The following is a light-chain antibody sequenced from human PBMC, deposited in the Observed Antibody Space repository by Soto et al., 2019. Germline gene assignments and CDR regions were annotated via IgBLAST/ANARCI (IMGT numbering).Light chain of an antibody. CDR3: QQSYSTPPWT. CDR1: QSVSTY. J-gene: IGKJ1*01. CDR2: AAS. Sequence: DIQMTQSPPSLTASVGDRVTITCRASQSVSTYLNWYLQKPGKAPKLLIYAASNLQSGVPSRFSGSGSETDFTLTISSLQPEDFATYFCQQSYSTPPWTFGQGTKVDIK. V-gene: IGKV1-39*01.